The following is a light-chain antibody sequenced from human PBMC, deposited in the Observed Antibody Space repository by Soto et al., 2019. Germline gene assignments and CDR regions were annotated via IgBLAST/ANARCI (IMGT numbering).Light chain of an antibody. CDR1: QGTSSW. CDR3: QQDNSFPT. Sequence: DIQMTQSPSSVSAAVGAIVTITCRASQGTSSWLAWYQQNPGKAPKLLIYAASSLQSGVPSRFSGSGSGTDFSLTISSLQPEGFAAYYCQQDNSFPTFGKGTRLE. CDR2: AAS. J-gene: IGKJ5*01. V-gene: IGKV1D-12*01.